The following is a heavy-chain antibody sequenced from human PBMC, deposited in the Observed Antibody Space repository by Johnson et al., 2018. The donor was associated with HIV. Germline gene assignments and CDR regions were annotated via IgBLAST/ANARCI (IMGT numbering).Heavy chain of an antibody. CDR2: IKSKTDGGTT. Sequence: VQLVESGGGLVKPGGSLRLSCAASGFTFSNAWMSWVRQAPGKGLEWVGRIKSKTDGGTTDYAAPVKGRFTISRDDSKNTLYLQMNSLKTEDTAVYYCAKTLGFGTEDTCDLWGQGTMVTVSS. D-gene: IGHD1-14*01. V-gene: IGHV3-15*01. J-gene: IGHJ3*01. CDR3: AKTLGFGTEDTCDL. CDR1: GFTFSNAW.